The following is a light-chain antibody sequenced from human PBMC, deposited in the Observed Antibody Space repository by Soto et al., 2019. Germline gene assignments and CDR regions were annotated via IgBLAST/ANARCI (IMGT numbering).Light chain of an antibody. Sequence: EIVMTQSSSTLSVSTGERATLSCRASQSVSSNLAWYQQKTGQAPRLLIYGASTRATGIPARFSGSGSGTEFNLTISSLQSEDFAVYYCQQYNNWPRTFGQGTKVDIK. V-gene: IGKV3-15*01. J-gene: IGKJ1*01. CDR1: QSVSSN. CDR3: QQYNNWPRT. CDR2: GAS.